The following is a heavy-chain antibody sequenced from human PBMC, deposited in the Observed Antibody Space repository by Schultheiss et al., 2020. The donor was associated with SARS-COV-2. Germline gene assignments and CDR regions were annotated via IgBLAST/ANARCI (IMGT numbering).Heavy chain of an antibody. D-gene: IGHD3-9*01. Sequence: GGSLRLSCAASGFSFSSYAMSWVRQAPGKGLEWVSAISGSGENTFYADSVKGRFTISRDSSKTTLFLQMNSLRAEDTAVYYCARLPTGFPNWFDPWGQGTLVTVSS. CDR3: ARLPTGFPNWFDP. CDR2: ISGSGENT. V-gene: IGHV3-23*01. CDR1: GFSFSSYA. J-gene: IGHJ5*02.